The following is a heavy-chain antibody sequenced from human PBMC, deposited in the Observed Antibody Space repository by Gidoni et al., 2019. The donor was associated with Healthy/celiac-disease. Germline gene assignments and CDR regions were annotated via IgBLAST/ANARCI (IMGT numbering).Heavy chain of an antibody. Sequence: QVHLQQWGAGLLKPSETLSFTCAVYGGSFCGYYWRWIRQPPWKGLGWVGEIKNSGSTNYNPYLKSQDTISVDTSKNKFSLKLSSGTAAETAVYYCARKVTIFGVVYNWFDPWGQGTLVTVSS. CDR2: IKNSGST. J-gene: IGHJ5*02. CDR3: ARKVTIFGVVYNWFDP. D-gene: IGHD3-3*01. V-gene: IGHV4-34*01. CDR1: GGSFCGYY.